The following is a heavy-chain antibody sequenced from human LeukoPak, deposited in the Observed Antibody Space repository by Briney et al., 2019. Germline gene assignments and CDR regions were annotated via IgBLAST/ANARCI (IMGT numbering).Heavy chain of an antibody. Sequence: PGGSLRLSCAASGFTFSSYAMSWVRQAPGKGLEWVAVISYDGSNKYYADSVKGRFTISRDNSKNTLYLQMNSLRAEDTAVYYCAISGDTAMVSHLDYWGQGTLVTVSS. J-gene: IGHJ4*02. CDR1: GFTFSSYA. CDR3: AISGDTAMVSHLDY. V-gene: IGHV3-30*03. CDR2: ISYDGSNK. D-gene: IGHD5-18*01.